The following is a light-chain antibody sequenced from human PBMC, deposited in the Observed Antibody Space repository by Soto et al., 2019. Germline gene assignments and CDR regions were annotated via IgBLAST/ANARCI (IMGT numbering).Light chain of an antibody. CDR3: QQFNNYPIT. V-gene: IGKV1D-13*01. CDR1: QGISSA. CDR2: DAS. Sequence: AIQLTQSPSSLSASVGDRVTITCRASQGISSALAWYQQKPWKAPKLLIYDASTLESGVPSRFSGSGSGTDFTLTISSLQPEDFATYYCQQFNNYPITFGQGTRLEIK. J-gene: IGKJ5*01.